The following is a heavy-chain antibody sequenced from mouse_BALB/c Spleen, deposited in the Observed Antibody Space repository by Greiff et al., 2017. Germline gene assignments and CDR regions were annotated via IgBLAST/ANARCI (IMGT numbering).Heavy chain of an antibody. J-gene: IGHJ1*01. CDR2: ISNGGGST. D-gene: IGHD1-1*01. CDR3: ARDRGIYYYGSSYWYFDV. CDR1: GFTFSSYT. Sequence: EVQVVESGGGLVQPGGSLKLSCAASGFTFSSYTMSWVRQTPEKRLEWVAYISNGGGSTYYPDTVKGRFTISRDNAKNNLYLQMSSLKSEDTAMYYCARDRGIYYYGSSYWYFDVWGAGTTVTVSS. V-gene: IGHV5-12-2*01.